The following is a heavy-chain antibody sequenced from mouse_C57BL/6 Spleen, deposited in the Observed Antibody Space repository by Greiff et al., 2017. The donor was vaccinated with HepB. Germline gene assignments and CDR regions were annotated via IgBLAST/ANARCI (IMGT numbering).Heavy chain of an antibody. CDR3: ARGEWFSYFDY. CDR2: IYPGDGDT. J-gene: IGHJ2*01. Sequence: QVQLQQSGPELVKPGASVKISCKASGYAFSSSWMNWVKQRPGKGLEWIGRIYPGDGDTNYNGKFKGKATLTADKSSSTAYMQLSSLTSEDSAVYFCARGEWFSYFDYWGQGTTLTVSS. V-gene: IGHV1-82*01. CDR1: GYAFSSSW. D-gene: IGHD2-2*01.